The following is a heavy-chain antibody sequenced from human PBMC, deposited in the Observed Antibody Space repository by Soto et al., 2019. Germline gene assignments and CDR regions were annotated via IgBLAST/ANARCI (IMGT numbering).Heavy chain of an antibody. CDR2: ISYDGSNK. Sequence: GGSLRLSCAASGFTFSSYAMHWVRQAPGKGLEWVAVISYDGSNKYYADSVKGRFTISRDNSKNTLYLQMNSLRAEDTAVYYCARQPFYYYYYGMDVWGQGNTVTVSS. J-gene: IGHJ6*02. V-gene: IGHV3-30-3*01. CDR3: ARQPFYYYYYGMDV. CDR1: GFTFSSYA.